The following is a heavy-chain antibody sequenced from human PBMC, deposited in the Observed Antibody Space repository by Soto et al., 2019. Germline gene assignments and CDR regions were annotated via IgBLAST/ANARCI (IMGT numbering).Heavy chain of an antibody. Sequence: GGSLRLSCAASGSTFSNYWMHSVRQVPGKGLVWVSRISGDVSSRDYADSVKGRFTSSRDNAKNTLYLQMNSLRAEDTAVYYCARGIGYSAQDYWGQGTLVTVSS. CDR2: ISGDVSSR. CDR1: GSTFSNYW. CDR3: ARGIGYSAQDY. D-gene: IGHD1-1*01. J-gene: IGHJ4*02. V-gene: IGHV3-74*01.